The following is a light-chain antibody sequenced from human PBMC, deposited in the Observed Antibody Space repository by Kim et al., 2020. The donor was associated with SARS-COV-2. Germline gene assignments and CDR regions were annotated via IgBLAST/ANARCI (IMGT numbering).Light chain of an antibody. Sequence: QSALTQPASVSGSPGQSITISCTGTSSDIGGHNYVSWYQQHPGKAPKLMIYDVSYRPSGVSNRFSGSKSGNTASLTISGLQAEDEADFYCSSHTSSSNVVFGGGTADRP. V-gene: IGLV2-14*03. CDR3: SSHTSSSNVV. CDR2: DVS. CDR1: SSDIGGHNY. J-gene: IGLJ2*01.